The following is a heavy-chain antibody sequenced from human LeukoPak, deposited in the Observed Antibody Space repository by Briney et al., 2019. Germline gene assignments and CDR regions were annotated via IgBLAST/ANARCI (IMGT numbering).Heavy chain of an antibody. J-gene: IGHJ4*02. D-gene: IGHD3-22*01. CDR3: ARDVWGAYDSCLFDH. V-gene: IGHV3-64*01. Sequence: GGSLRLSCAASGFTFSSYAMHWVRQAPGKGLEYVSAISSNGGSTYYANSVKGRFTISRDNSKNTLYLQMGSLRAEDMAVYYCARDVWGAYDSCLFDHWGQGTLVTVSS. CDR1: GFTFSSYA. CDR2: ISSNGGST.